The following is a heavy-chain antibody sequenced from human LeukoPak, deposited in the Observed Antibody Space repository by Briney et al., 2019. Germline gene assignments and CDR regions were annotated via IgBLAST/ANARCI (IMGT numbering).Heavy chain of an antibody. CDR1: GFTFSSYS. CDR3: ARDSPLPYYYDSSGYHHDAFDI. D-gene: IGHD3-22*01. J-gene: IGHJ3*02. Sequence: GGSLRLSCAASGFTFSSYSMNWVRQAPGKGLEWVSSISSSSSYIYYADSVKGRFTISRDNAKSSLYLQMNSLRAEDTAVYYCARDSPLPYYYDSSGYHHDAFDIWGQGTMVTVSS. CDR2: ISSSSSYI. V-gene: IGHV3-21*01.